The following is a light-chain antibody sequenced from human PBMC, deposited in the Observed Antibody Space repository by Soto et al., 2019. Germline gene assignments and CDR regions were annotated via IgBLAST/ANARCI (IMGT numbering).Light chain of an antibody. Sequence: QSVLTQPASVSASPGQSITISCTGSSSDINSYKFVSWYQVLPGKAPKLIIYEDDYRPPEISSRFSASKSGNTASLTISGVQLEDDSHYFCCSYTKANTWVFGGGTKRTVL. V-gene: IGLV2-14*01. CDR1: SSDINSYKF. CDR2: EDD. CDR3: CSYTKANTWV. J-gene: IGLJ3*02.